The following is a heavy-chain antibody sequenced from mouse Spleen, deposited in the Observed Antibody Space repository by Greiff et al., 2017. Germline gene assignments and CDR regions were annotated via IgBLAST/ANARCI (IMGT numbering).Heavy chain of an antibody. V-gene: IGHV14-1*01. D-gene: IGHD4-1*02. CDR1: GFNIKDYY. CDR2: IDPEDGDT. J-gene: IGHJ3*01. CDR3: TPTGKVWFAY. Sequence: VHVKQSGAELVRPGASVKLSCTASGFNIKDYYMHWVKQRPEQGLEWIGRIDPEDGDTEYAPKFQGKATMTADTSSNTAYLQLSSLTSEDTAVYYCTPTGKVWFAYWGQGTLVTVSA.